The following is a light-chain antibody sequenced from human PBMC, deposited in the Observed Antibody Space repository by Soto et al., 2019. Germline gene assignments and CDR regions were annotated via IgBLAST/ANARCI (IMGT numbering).Light chain of an antibody. J-gene: IGLJ3*02. CDR1: SSKIGAGYD. V-gene: IGLV1-40*01. Sequence: QSVLTQPPSVSGAPGQRVTISCNGSSSKIGAGYDVHWYQQLPGTAPKLLIYGNSNRPSGVPDRFSGSKTGTSASLASTGLQAEDEADYYFQSYVSSLSGWVFGGGTKLTVL. CDR3: QSYVSSLSGWV. CDR2: GNS.